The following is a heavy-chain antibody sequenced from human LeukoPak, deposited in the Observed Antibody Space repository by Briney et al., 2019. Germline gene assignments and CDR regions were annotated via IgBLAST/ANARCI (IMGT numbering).Heavy chain of an antibody. CDR2: INNDGGGT. V-gene: IGHV3-74*01. CDR3: ARDMPGIGVCDY. J-gene: IGHJ4*02. D-gene: IGHD2-2*01. Sequence: GGSLRLSCAASGFTFSDYWMYWVRQVPGRGLVCVSHINNDGGGTNYVDSVRGRFTISRDNAKNMLYLQMNSLRAEDSAVYFCARDMPGIGVCDYWGQGILVTVSS. CDR1: GFTFSDYW.